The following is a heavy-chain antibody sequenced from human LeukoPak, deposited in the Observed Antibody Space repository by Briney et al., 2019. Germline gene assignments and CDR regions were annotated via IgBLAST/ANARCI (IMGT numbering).Heavy chain of an antibody. J-gene: IGHJ4*02. CDR2: IRYDGSNK. CDR3: AKDWSSYSSSSDYFDY. CDR1: GFTFSSYE. V-gene: IGHV3-30*02. D-gene: IGHD6-13*01. Sequence: PGGSLRLSCAASGFTFSSYEMNWVRQAPGKGLEWVAFIRYDGSNKYYADSVKGRFTISRDNSKNTLYLQMNSLRAEDTAVYYCAKDWSSYSSSSDYFDYWGQGTLVTVSS.